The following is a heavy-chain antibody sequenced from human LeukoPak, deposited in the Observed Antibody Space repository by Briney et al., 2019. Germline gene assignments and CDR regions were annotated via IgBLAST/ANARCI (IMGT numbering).Heavy chain of an antibody. CDR3: ARALFDYYYYYMDV. CDR1: GGSISSSSYY. D-gene: IGHD3-3*01. Sequence: SETLSLTCTVSGGSISSSSYYWGWIRQPPGKGLEWIGSIYYSGSTYYNLSLKSRVTISVDTSKNQFSLKLSSVTAADTAVYYCARALFDYYYYYMDVWGKGTTVTVSS. V-gene: IGHV4-39*01. J-gene: IGHJ6*03. CDR2: IYYSGST.